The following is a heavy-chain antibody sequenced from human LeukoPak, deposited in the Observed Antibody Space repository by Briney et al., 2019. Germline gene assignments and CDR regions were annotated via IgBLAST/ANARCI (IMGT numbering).Heavy chain of an antibody. V-gene: IGHV1-8*01. CDR1: GYTFTIYD. J-gene: IGHJ6*02. Sequence: ASVNVSCKASGYTFTIYDINWVRQAPGQGLEWMGWMNPNSGNTGFPQKFQGRVTMTSNTSISTAYMELSSLRSEDTAVYHCARALRPAAITAKYYYYGMDVWGQGATVTVSS. D-gene: IGHD2-2*01. CDR3: ARALRPAAITAKYYYYGMDV. CDR2: MNPNSGNT.